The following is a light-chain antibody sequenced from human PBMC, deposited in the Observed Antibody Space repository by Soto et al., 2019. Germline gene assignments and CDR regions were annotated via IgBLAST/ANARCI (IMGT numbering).Light chain of an antibody. J-gene: IGKJ4*01. CDR3: KQYKNSPAT. CDR1: QSVSSN. CDR2: GAS. V-gene: IGKV3-15*01. Sequence: MTQSPSTLSASVGDRVTITCLASQSVSSNLAWYLQRPGQAPRLLIYGASPRASGIPARFSGSGSGTEFTLNISSLQAEDFAVYYCKQYKNSPATFGGGTKVDIK.